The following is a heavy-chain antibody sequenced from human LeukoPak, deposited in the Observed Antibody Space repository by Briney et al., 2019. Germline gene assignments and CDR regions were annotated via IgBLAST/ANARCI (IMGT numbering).Heavy chain of an antibody. CDR1: GGTFSSYA. J-gene: IGHJ4*02. D-gene: IGHD5-18*01. CDR3: ARGLGRTAMVTRGEVRFDY. V-gene: IGHV1-69*13. CDR2: IIPIFGTA. Sequence: ASVKVSCKASGGTFSSYAISWVRQAPGQGLEWMGGIIPIFGTANYAQKFQGRVTITADESTSTAYMELSNLRSEDTAVYYCARGLGRTAMVTRGEVRFDYWGQGTLVTVSS.